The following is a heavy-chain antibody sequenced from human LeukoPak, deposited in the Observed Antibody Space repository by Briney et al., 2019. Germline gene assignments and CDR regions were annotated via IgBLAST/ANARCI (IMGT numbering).Heavy chain of an antibody. V-gene: IGHV3-23*01. D-gene: IGHD3-10*01. CDR2: ISVDGSNT. CDR3: AKRGFGELRGIDY. Sequence: GGSLRLSCAASGFTFSSYAMSWVRQAPGKGLEWVSAISVDGSNTYYADSLKGRFTISRDNSKNTLYLQINSLRAEDTAVYYCAKRGFGELRGIDYWGQGTLVTVSS. CDR1: GFTFSSYA. J-gene: IGHJ4*02.